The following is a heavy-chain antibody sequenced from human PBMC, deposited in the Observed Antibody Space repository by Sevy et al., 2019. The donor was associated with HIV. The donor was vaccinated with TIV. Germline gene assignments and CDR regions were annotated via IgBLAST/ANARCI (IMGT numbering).Heavy chain of an antibody. V-gene: IGHV3-9*03. Sequence: GGSLRLSCAASGFTFDDYAMHWVRQAPGKGLEWVSGISWNSGSIGYADSVKGRFTISRDNAKNSLYLQMNSLRAEDMALYYCAKDMGPRGVDRCGGMDVWGQGTTVTVSS. CDR3: AKDMGPRGVDRCGGMDV. CDR1: GFTFDDYA. D-gene: IGHD3-10*01. J-gene: IGHJ6*02. CDR2: ISWNSGSI.